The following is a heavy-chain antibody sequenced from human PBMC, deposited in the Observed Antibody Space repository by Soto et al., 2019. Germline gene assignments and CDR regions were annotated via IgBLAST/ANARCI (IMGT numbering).Heavy chain of an antibody. CDR3: ARDSDSCTGGSCYGNFDF. CDR1: GGSISSGTYY. CDR2: ISHSGRT. V-gene: IGHV4-31*03. Sequence: NPSETLSLTCTVSGGSISSGTYYWTWVRQRPGEGLEWIGFISHSGRTYYNPSLKSRAAISVDTSENQFSLRLSSVTAADTAVYFCARDSDSCTGGSCYGNFDFWGQGTLVTVSS. J-gene: IGHJ4*02. D-gene: IGHD2-15*01.